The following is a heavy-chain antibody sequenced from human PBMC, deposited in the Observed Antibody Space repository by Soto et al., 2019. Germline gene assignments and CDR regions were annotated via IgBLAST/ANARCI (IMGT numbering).Heavy chain of an antibody. Sequence: SVKVSCKASGGTFSSYAISWVRQAPGQGLEWMGGIIPIFGTANYAQKFQGRVTITADESTSTAYMELSSLRSEDTAVYYCAREWNRAPDYYYGMDVWGQGTTVTVS. CDR2: IIPIFGTA. J-gene: IGHJ6*02. D-gene: IGHD1-1*01. CDR3: AREWNRAPDYYYGMDV. CDR1: GGTFSSYA. V-gene: IGHV1-69*13.